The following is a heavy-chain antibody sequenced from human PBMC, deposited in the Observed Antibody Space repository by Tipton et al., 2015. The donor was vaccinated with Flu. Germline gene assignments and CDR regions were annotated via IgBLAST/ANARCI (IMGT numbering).Heavy chain of an antibody. V-gene: IGHV4-38-2*02. J-gene: IGHJ5*02. CDR3: ARRAYSNYVSEPKSWFDP. CDR2: IFHSGNS. Sequence: TLSLTCTVSGYSISSDYYWGWIRQPPGKGLEWIGNIFHSGNSNHNPSLKGRVTISVDTSKNQFSLKVTSVTAADTAVYYCARRAYSNYVSEPKSWFDPWGQGSLVTVSS. CDR1: GYSISSDYY. D-gene: IGHD4-11*01.